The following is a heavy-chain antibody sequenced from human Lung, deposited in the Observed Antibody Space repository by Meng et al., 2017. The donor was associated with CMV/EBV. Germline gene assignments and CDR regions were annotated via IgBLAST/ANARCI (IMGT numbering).Heavy chain of an antibody. CDR1: GYTFTGYC. V-gene: IGHV1-2*02. Sequence: SXXVSXKASGYTFTGYCMHWVRQAPGQGLEWMGWINPNSGGTNYAQKFQGRVTMTRDTSISTAYMELSRLRSDDTAVYYCARRQYQLVGLAAFDIWGQGTMVTVSS. CDR2: INPNSGGT. J-gene: IGHJ3*02. D-gene: IGHD2-2*01. CDR3: ARRQYQLVGLAAFDI.